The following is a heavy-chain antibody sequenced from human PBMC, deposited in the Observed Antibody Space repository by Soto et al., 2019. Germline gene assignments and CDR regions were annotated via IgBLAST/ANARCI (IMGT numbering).Heavy chain of an antibody. D-gene: IGHD3-10*01. J-gene: IGHJ6*03. CDR3: ARSWADITMVRGVYYYYYYMDV. CDR1: GYTFTSYA. CDR2: INPNSGGT. Sequence: ASVKVSCKASGYTFTSYAMHWVRQAPGQRLEWMGWINPNSGGTNYAQKFQGWVTMTRDTSISTAYMELSRLRSDDTAVYYCARSWADITMVRGVYYYYYYMDVWGKGTTVTVSS. V-gene: IGHV1-2*04.